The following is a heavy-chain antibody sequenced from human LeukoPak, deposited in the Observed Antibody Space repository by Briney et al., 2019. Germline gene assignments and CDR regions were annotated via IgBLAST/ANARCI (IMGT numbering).Heavy chain of an antibody. CDR1: GFTFSSYG. V-gene: IGHV3-30*18. D-gene: IGHD3-22*01. CDR3: AKEGYYYDSSGYNYYYGMDV. Sequence: GRSLRLSCAASGFTFSSYGMHWVRQAPGKGLEWVAVILYDGSNKYYADSVKGRFTISRDNSKNTLYLQMNSLRAEDTAVYYCAKEGYYYDSSGYNYYYGMDVWGQGTTVTVSS. CDR2: ILYDGSNK. J-gene: IGHJ6*02.